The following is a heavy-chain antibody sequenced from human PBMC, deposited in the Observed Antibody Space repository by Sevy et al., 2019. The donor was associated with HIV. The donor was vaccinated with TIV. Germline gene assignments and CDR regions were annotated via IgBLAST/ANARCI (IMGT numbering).Heavy chain of an antibody. D-gene: IGHD2-2*02. CDR2: ISGSSNYM. Sequence: GGCLRLSCAASGFTFSTYTMNWVRQAPGKGLEWVSSISGSSNYMYYANSVKGRFTISRDNAENSVSLQMNSLRAGDTAIYYCAREWCIGSSCYIIDYWGQGTLVPVSS. J-gene: IGHJ4*02. CDR3: AREWCIGSSCYIIDY. CDR1: GFTFSTYT. V-gene: IGHV3-21*01.